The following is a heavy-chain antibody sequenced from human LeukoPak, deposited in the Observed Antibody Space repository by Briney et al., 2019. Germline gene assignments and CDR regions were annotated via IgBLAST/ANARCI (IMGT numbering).Heavy chain of an antibody. CDR2: IYYSGST. CDR1: GGSISSGGYY. D-gene: IGHD6-19*01. CDR3: ARARAVADYYYYYGMDV. V-gene: IGHV4-31*03. Sequence: SETLSLTCTVSGGSISSGGYYWSWIRQHPGKGLEWIGSIYYSGSTYYNPSLKSRVTISVDTSKNQFSLKLSSVTAADTAVYYCARARAVADYYYYYGMDVWGQGTTVTVSS. J-gene: IGHJ6*02.